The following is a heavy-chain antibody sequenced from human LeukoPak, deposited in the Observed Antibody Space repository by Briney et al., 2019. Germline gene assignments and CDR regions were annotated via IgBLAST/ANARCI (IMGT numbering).Heavy chain of an antibody. CDR2: INHSGST. CDR3: ARFPTNNAFDI. V-gene: IGHV4-34*01. CDR1: GGSFSGYY. J-gene: IGHJ3*02. Sequence: PSETLSLTCAVYGGSFSGYYWGWIRQPPGKGLEWIGEINHSGSTNYNPSLKSRVTISVDTSKNQFSLKLSSVTAADTAVYYCARFPTNNAFDIWGQGTMVTVSS.